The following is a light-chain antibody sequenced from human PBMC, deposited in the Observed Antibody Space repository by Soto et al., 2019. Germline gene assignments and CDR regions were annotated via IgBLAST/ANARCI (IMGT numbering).Light chain of an antibody. V-gene: IGKV3-15*01. Sequence: EIVMTLSPATLSVSPGESATLSCRASQSVSTNVAWFQQRPGQPPRLLIYGASGRATGIPARFRGSGSGTEFTLTIGSLQSEDFAVYFCQQYANWPYTFAQGTKLEI. CDR1: QSVSTN. CDR3: QQYANWPYT. CDR2: GAS. J-gene: IGKJ2*01.